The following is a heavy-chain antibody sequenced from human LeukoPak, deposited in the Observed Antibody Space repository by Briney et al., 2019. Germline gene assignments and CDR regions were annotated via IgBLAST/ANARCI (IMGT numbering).Heavy chain of an antibody. Sequence: GGSLRLSCAASGFTFSSYAMSWVRQAPGKGLEWVSAISGSGDNTYYADSVKGRFTISRDNSKNTLYLQMNSLRAEDTGVYYCAKDEYFDSSGFSHYWGQGTLVTVSS. CDR3: AKDEYFDSSGFSHY. CDR1: GFTFSSYA. CDR2: ISGSGDNT. V-gene: IGHV3-23*01. J-gene: IGHJ4*02. D-gene: IGHD3-22*01.